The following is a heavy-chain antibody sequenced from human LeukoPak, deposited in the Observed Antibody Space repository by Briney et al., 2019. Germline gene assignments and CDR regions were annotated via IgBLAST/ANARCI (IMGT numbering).Heavy chain of an antibody. CDR3: ARSGGGSCPCFDY. D-gene: IGHD2-15*01. J-gene: IGHJ4*02. CDR1: GFTFTSYT. CDR2: IYSGGST. Sequence: GGSLRLSCAASGFTFTSYTMYWVRQAPGKGLEWVSVIYSGGSTYYADSVKGRFTISRDNSKNTLYLQMNSLRAEDTAVYYCARSGGGSCPCFDYWGQGTLVTVSS. V-gene: IGHV3-53*01.